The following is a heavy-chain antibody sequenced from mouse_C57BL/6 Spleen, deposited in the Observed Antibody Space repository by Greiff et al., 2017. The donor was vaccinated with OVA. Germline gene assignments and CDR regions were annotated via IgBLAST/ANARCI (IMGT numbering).Heavy chain of an antibody. CDR1: GYAFSSYW. CDR2: IYPGDGDT. Sequence: VQLQESGAELVKPGASVKISCKASGYAFSSYWMNWVKQRPGKGLEWIGQIYPGDGDTNYNGKFKGKATLTADKSSSTAYMQLSSLTSEDSAVYFCARWWDGWCFDVWGTGTTVTVSS. V-gene: IGHV1-80*01. D-gene: IGHD1-1*02. J-gene: IGHJ1*03. CDR3: ARWWDGWCFDV.